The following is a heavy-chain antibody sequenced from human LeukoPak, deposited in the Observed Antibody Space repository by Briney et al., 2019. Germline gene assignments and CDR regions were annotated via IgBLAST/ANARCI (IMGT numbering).Heavy chain of an antibody. V-gene: IGHV3-74*01. CDR3: ARVLRYQLPPDF. D-gene: IGHD2-2*01. CDR1: GFSFSSYW. J-gene: IGHJ4*02. Sequence: GGSLRLSCEASGFSFSSYWMHWVRQAPGKGLVWVSRINSDGSSTSYADSVKGRFTISRDNAKNTLYLQMNSLRAEDTAVYYCARVLRYQLPPDFWGEGTLVTVSS. CDR2: INSDGSST.